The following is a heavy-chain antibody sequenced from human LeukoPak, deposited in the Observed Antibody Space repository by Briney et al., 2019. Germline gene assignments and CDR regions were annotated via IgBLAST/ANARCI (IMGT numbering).Heavy chain of an antibody. V-gene: IGHV3-43D*04. D-gene: IGHD3-10*01. Sequence: PGGSLRLSCAASVFTFDDYAMHWVRQAPGKGLEWVSLISWDGGSTYYADSVKGRFTISRDNSKNSLYLQMNSLRAEDTALYYCTKDMYGSGSYGGIDYWGQGTLVTVSS. CDR3: TKDMYGSGSYGGIDY. CDR1: VFTFDDYA. J-gene: IGHJ4*02. CDR2: ISWDGGST.